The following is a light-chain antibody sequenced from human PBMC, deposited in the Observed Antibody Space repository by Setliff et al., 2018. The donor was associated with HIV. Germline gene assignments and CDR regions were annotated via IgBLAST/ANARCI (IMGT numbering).Light chain of an antibody. CDR2: EVH. CDR1: NSGVGSHNL. V-gene: IGLV2-23*02. Sequence: QSALTQPASVSGSPVPSITVSCTGTNSGVGSHNLVSRYQQYPGKALILLIYEVHKRPSGVSNRFSGSKSGHAASLTISEVQAEEEADYYCCSYGGTNTYVFGTGTKVTVL. CDR3: CSYGGTNTYV. J-gene: IGLJ1*01.